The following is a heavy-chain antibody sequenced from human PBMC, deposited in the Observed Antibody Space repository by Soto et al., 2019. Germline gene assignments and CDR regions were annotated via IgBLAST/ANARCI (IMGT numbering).Heavy chain of an antibody. CDR1: GFTFSDYF. J-gene: IGHJ6*02. CDR2: ISRSSSSI. Sequence: QGQLVESGGGLVKPGGSLRLSCAASGFTFSDYFMSWIRQPPGKGLEWISYISRSSSSIYYADSVKGRISISRDNARNSLSLQMNSLGAEDTAIYYCARDHSVCTRLEGIYVWGHGTTVSVSS. CDR3: ARDHSVCTRLEGIYV. V-gene: IGHV3-11*01. D-gene: IGHD1-1*01.